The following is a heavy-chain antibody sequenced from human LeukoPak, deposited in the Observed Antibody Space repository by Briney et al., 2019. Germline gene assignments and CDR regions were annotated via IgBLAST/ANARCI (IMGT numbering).Heavy chain of an antibody. J-gene: IGHJ5*02. CDR1: GYTFTGYY. V-gene: IGHV1-2*02. Sequence: ASVKVSCKASGYTFTGYYMHWVRQAPGQGLEWMGWINPNSGGTNYAQKFQGRVTMTGDTSISTAYMELSRLRSDDTAVYYCARESRAWYYDSSGYTNWFDPWGQGTLVTVSS. D-gene: IGHD3-22*01. CDR2: INPNSGGT. CDR3: ARESRAWYYDSSGYTNWFDP.